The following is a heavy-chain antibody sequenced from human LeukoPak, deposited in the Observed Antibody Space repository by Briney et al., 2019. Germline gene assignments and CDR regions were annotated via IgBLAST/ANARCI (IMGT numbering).Heavy chain of an antibody. CDR1: GDSISSSSYF. CDR3: ARMRSYWYFDL. CDR2: SYHTGNT. J-gene: IGHJ2*01. V-gene: IGHV4-39*01. Sequence: PSETLSLTCSVSGDSISSSSYFWGWIRQSPGQGLEWIGTSYHTGNTYYNPSLKSRVTISLDTSSNQFSLRLISVIVADTAVYYRARMRSYWYFDLWGRGTLVAVSS.